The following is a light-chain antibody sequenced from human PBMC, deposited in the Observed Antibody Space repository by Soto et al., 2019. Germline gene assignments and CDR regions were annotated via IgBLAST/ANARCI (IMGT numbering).Light chain of an antibody. V-gene: IGKV3-20*01. J-gene: IGKJ1*01. Sequence: EIVLTQSPGTLSLSPGERATLSCRASQSVSSRYLVWYQQKPGQAPRLLIYGASSRSTGIPDRFSGSGSGTDFTRTISRLEPEDFAVYYCQQYAMSPVTFGQGTKVEIK. CDR1: QSVSSRY. CDR2: GAS. CDR3: QQYAMSPVT.